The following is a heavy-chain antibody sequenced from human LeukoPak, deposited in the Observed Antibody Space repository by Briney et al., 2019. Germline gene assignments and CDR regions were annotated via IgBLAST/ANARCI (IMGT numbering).Heavy chain of an antibody. Sequence: PSETLSLNCTVSGGSISSHYWSWIRQSPGKGLEWIGYIYYSGSTNYNPSLKSRVTISVDTSKNQFSLKLSSVTAADTAVYYCARCQWLGATCSHDYWGQGTLVTVSS. D-gene: IGHD6-19*01. J-gene: IGHJ4*02. V-gene: IGHV4-59*08. CDR2: IYYSGST. CDR3: ARCQWLGATCSHDY. CDR1: GGSISSHY.